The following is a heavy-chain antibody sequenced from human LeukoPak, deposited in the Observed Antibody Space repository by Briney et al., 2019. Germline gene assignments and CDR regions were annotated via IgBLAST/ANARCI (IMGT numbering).Heavy chain of an antibody. D-gene: IGHD3-9*01. CDR2: IIPIFGTA. CDR1: GGTFSSYA. CDR3: AKDLNTYYDILTGYRNI. J-gene: IGHJ3*02. V-gene: IGHV1-69*06. Sequence: GSSVKVSCKASGGTFSSYAISWVRQAPGQGLEWMGGIIPIFGTANYAQKFQGRVTITADKSTSTAYMELSSLRSEDTAVYYCAKDLNTYYDILTGYRNIWGQGTMVTVSS.